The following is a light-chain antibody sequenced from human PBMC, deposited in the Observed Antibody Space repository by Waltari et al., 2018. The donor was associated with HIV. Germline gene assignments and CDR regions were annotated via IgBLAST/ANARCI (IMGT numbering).Light chain of an antibody. V-gene: IGKV3-11*01. Sequence: EVVLTQSPATLSLSPGNTATLSCRASQSVSSYLAWYQQKPGQAPRLLIYDASNRATGIPPRFSGSGSGTDFTLTISSLEPEDFAVYYCQQRNNWPSCSFGGGTKVEIK. CDR3: QQRNNWPSCS. CDR1: QSVSSY. J-gene: IGKJ4*01. CDR2: DAS.